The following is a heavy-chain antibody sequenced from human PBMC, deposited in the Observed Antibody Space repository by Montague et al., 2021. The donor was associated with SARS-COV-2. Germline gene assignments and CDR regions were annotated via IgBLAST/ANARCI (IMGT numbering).Heavy chain of an antibody. CDR1: GGSFCGYN. Sequence: SETLSLTCAVYGGSFCGYNWSWIRQPPEKGLEWIGEINQSGRTNNNPSLKSRVTISVDTSKNQFSLKLSSVTAADTAVDYCASVKRGDYYGLGVSAHFDYWGQGTLVTVSS. J-gene: IGHJ4*02. D-gene: IGHD3-10*01. CDR2: INQSGRT. CDR3: ASVKRGDYYGLGVSAHFDY. V-gene: IGHV4-34*01.